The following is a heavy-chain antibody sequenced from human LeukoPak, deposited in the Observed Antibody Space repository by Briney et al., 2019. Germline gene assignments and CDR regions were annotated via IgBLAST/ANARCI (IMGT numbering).Heavy chain of an antibody. CDR3: ARATGPPLDY. Sequence: PGGSLRLSCAASGFTFSSYWMSWVRQAPGKGLEWVANIKQDGSEEVYVDSVKGRFTISRDNAKNSLFLQMNTLRAEDTAVYYCARATGPPLDYWGQGTLVTVSS. D-gene: IGHD3-9*01. CDR2: IKQDGSEE. J-gene: IGHJ4*02. CDR1: GFTFSSYW. V-gene: IGHV3-7*05.